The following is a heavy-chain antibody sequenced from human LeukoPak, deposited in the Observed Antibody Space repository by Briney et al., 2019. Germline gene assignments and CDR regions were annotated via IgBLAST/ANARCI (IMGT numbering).Heavy chain of an antibody. CDR2: ISGSGGST. Sequence: GGSLRLPCAASGFTFSSYAMSWVRQAPGKGLEWVSAISGSGGSTYYADSVKGRFTISRDNSKNTLYLQMNSLRAEDTAVYYCVESDYDILTGYYPTTHWGQGTLVTVSS. D-gene: IGHD3-9*01. CDR3: VESDYDILTGYYPTTH. V-gene: IGHV3-23*01. J-gene: IGHJ4*02. CDR1: GFTFSSYA.